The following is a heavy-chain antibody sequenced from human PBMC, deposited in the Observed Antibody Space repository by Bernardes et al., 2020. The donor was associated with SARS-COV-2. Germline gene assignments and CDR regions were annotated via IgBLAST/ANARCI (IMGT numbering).Heavy chain of an antibody. CDR1: GFTFSNYS. Sequence: GGSLRLSCAASGFTFSNYSMHWVRQAPGKGLEWVSTITYDASYIKYSDSVKGRFTISRDNSKNTLSLQMNSLRTEDTAVHFCAIEAVADPESFGFWGQGALVTVSS. V-gene: IGHV3-30*03. D-gene: IGHD6-19*01. CDR3: AIEAVADPESFGF. CDR2: ITYDASYI. J-gene: IGHJ4*02.